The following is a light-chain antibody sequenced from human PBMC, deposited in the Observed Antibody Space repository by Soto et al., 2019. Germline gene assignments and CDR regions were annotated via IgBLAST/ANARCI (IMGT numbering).Light chain of an antibody. CDR2: AAS. J-gene: IGKJ4*01. V-gene: IGKV1-39*01. CDR1: QSISSY. CDR3: QQSYSTFT. Sequence: DIQMTQSPSSLSASVGDRVTITCRASQSISSYLNWYQQKPGKAPNLLIYAASSLQSGVPSRFSGSGSGTDFTLTISSLQPEDFATYYWQQSYSTFTFGGGTEVEIK.